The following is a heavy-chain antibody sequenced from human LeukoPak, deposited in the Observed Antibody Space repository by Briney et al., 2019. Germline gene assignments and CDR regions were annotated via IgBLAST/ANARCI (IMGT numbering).Heavy chain of an antibody. CDR1: GYTFTSYG. Sequence: VASVKVSCKASGYTFTSYGISWVRQAPGQGLEWMGWISAYNGNTNYAQKLQGRVTMTTDTSTSTAYMELRSLRSDDTAVYYCARGRRSVVPAAVYFDYWGQGTLVTVSS. J-gene: IGHJ4*02. V-gene: IGHV1-18*01. CDR2: ISAYNGNT. D-gene: IGHD2-2*01. CDR3: ARGRRSVVPAAVYFDY.